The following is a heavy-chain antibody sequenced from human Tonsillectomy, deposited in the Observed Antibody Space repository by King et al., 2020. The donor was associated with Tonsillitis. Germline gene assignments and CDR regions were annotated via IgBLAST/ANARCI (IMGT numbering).Heavy chain of an antibody. CDR3: AREGLRRELLPPNDAFDI. CDR1: GGTFSSSA. V-gene: IGHV1-69*09. J-gene: IGHJ3*02. Sequence: QLVQSGAEVKKPGSSVKVSCKASGGTFSSSAISWVRQAPGQGLEWMGRIIPMLTIANNAQKFQGRVTITADEPTSTAYMELSSLRSEDTAVYYCAREGLRRELLPPNDAFDIWGQGTMVTVSS. CDR2: IIPMLTIA. D-gene: IGHD1-26*01.